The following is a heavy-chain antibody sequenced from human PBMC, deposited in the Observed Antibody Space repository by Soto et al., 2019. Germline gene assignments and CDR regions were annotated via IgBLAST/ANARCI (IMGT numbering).Heavy chain of an antibody. CDR2: IYYSGST. J-gene: IGHJ4*02. CDR1: GGSISSGDSY. D-gene: IGHD4-17*01. Sequence: PSETLSLTCTVSGGSISSGDSYWIWIRQPPGKGLDWIGYIYYSGSTYYTPALKSRVTISVDTSKNQFSLKLSSVTAADTAVYYCARDLGTTYDYWGQGTLVTVSS. V-gene: IGHV4-30-4*01. CDR3: ARDLGTTYDY.